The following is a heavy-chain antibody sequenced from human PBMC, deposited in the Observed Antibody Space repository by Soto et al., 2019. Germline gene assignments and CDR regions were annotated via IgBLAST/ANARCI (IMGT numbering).Heavy chain of an antibody. V-gene: IGHV1-69*09. CDR3: ARMKLARLDH. J-gene: IGHJ4*02. CDR1: GVPFNSYG. Sequence: QVVLLQSGTEVKRPGSSVKVSCKASGVPFNSYGFAWVRQAPGRGLEWVGRINPASQLRNYEQSLQGRVTITTDTSTTTGYMELSRLTFEDTALYYCARMKLARLDHWGQGTLVTVSS. CDR2: INPASQLR.